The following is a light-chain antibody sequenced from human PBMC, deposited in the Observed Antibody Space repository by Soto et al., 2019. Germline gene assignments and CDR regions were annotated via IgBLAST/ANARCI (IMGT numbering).Light chain of an antibody. V-gene: IGKV3-15*01. CDR2: DAE. CDR3: HQYHNWWT. Sequence: EIVMTQSPATLPVSPGERATLSCRASQSIDSDLAWYQQKPGQAPRLLISDAETRATGVPGRFSGFGFGTEFTFTITSLQSEDFAVYYCHQYHNWWTFGQGTKVEIK. CDR1: QSIDSD. J-gene: IGKJ1*01.